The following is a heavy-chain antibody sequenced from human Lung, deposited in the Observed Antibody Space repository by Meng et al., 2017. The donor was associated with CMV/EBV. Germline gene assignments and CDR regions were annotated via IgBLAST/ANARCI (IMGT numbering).Heavy chain of an antibody. J-gene: IGHJ4*02. Sequence: GESLKISCAASGFTFSTYAMHWVRQAPGNGLEWVAVISYDGSNKYYADSVNGRFTIPRDNSKNTLYMQMNSLRAEDTAVYYCSRSREPVVPAAFDYWGQGTLVTVSS. CDR3: SRSREPVVPAAFDY. V-gene: IGHV3-30*01. CDR1: GFTFSTYA. D-gene: IGHD2-2*01. CDR2: ISYDGSNK.